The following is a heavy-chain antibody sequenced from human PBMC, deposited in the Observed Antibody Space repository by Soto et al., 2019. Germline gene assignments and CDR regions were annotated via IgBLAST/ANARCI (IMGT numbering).Heavy chain of an antibody. V-gene: IGHV3-33*01. J-gene: IGHJ4*02. CDR2: IWYDGSNK. CDR3: ARDSRNYYDSSGYSEYFDY. Sequence: QVQLVESGGGVVQPGRSLRLSCAASGFTFSSYGMHWVRQAPGKGLEWVAVIWYDGSNKYYADSVKGRFTISRDNSKNTLYLQMNSLRAEDTAVYYCARDSRNYYDSSGYSEYFDYWGQGTLVTVSS. CDR1: GFTFSSYG. D-gene: IGHD3-22*01.